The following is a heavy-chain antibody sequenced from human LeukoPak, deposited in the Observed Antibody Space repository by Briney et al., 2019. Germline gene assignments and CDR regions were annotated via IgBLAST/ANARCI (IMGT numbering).Heavy chain of an antibody. CDR2: ISPNGVIT. V-gene: IGHV3-23*01. J-gene: IGHJ4*02. CDR3: ARDRPTLTGYYPFDY. Sequence: GGSLRLSCAASGFTFSSHGMNWVRQAPGKGLEWVSGISPNGVITYYADSVKGRFTISRDNSKGTVYLQMNSLRAEDTAVYYCARDRPTLTGYYPFDYWGQGTLVTVSS. D-gene: IGHD3-9*01. CDR1: GFTFSSHG.